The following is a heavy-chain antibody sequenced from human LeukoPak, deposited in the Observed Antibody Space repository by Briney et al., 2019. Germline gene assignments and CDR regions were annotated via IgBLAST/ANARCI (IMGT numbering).Heavy chain of an antibody. J-gene: IGHJ4*02. Sequence: PSDTLSLTCTVSGGSISHYYWSWIRQPPGKGLEWIGYIYYSGSTNYNPSLKSRVTISVDTSKNQFSLKLSSVTAADTAVYYCARPYDILTGYFGYWGQGTLVTVSS. CDR3: ARPYDILTGYFGY. D-gene: IGHD3-9*01. CDR2: IYYSGST. V-gene: IGHV4-59*08. CDR1: GGSISHYY.